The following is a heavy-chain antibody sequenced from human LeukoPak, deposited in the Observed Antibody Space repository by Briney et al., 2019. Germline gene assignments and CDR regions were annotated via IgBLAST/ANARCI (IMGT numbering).Heavy chain of an antibody. CDR3: ARDDDRAREIDY. CDR2: IIPILNIT. J-gene: IGHJ4*02. V-gene: IGHV1-69*04. CDR1: RGTFSKYA. Sequence: SVKVSCKASRGTFSKYAISWMRQAAGQGLVWMGRIIPILNITHYAQKFQGRVTIAADKSTSTAYMELSSLRSEDTAVYYCARDDDRAREIDYWGQGTLVTVSS. D-gene: IGHD3-22*01.